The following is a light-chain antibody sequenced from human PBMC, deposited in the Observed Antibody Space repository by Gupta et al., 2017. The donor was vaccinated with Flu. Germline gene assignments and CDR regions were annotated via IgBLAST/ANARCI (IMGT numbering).Light chain of an antibody. J-gene: IGKJ1*01. Sequence: DIQMTQSPASLSASVGDRVTITCRARQTIRSYLNWHQQRPGKAPKLLIYAVSTLHGGVPSRFSRSGSATDFTLTITRLLPEDFAIYSSQQTDRAPRTFGQWTKVEIK. CDR2: AVS. CDR1: QTIRSY. V-gene: IGKV1-39*01. CDR3: QQTDRAPRT.